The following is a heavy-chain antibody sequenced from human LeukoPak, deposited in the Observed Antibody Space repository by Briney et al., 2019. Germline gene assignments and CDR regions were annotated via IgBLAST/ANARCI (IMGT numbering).Heavy chain of an antibody. CDR1: GXTFSNYA. D-gene: IGHD3-10*01. J-gene: IGHJ4*02. CDR3: ARDMYDNGWSSFDY. CDR2: ISFDGTNK. V-gene: IGHV3-30-3*01. Sequence: GRSPRLSCAASGXTFSNYAMHWVRQAPGKGLEWVAVISFDGTNKYYANSVQGRFTISRDNSKNTLYLQMNSLRAEDTALYYCARDMYDNGWSSFDYWGQGTLVTVSS.